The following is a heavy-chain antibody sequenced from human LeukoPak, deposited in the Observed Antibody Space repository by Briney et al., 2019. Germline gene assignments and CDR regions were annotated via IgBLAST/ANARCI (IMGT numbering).Heavy chain of an antibody. CDR1: GFTFTDYD. CDR2: IGAAGDT. V-gene: IGHV3-13*01. CDR3: VTEVVGCAGGCYSNFEY. Sequence: GGSLRLSCAASGFTFTDYDFHWVRQATGKGLEWVAGIGAAGDTYYPGSVKGRFTISRENAKNSLYLQMNSLRAGDTAVYYCVTEVVGCAGGCYSNFEYWGRGILVTVSS. D-gene: IGHD2-15*01. J-gene: IGHJ4*02.